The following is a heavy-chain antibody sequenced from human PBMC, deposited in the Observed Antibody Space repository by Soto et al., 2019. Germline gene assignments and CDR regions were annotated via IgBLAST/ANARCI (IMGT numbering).Heavy chain of an antibody. Sequence: PAGSMRISLAASGFTFCSYGMHWVRKAPGKGLEWVAVISYDGSNKYYADSVKGRFTISRDNSKNTLYLQMNSLRAEDTAVYYCASYYYYDSSGYYSSTWYYGMDVWGQGTTVTVSS. J-gene: IGHJ6*02. V-gene: IGHV3-30*03. CDR3: ASYYYYDSSGYYSSTWYYGMDV. CDR2: ISYDGSNK. D-gene: IGHD3-22*01. CDR1: GFTFCSYG.